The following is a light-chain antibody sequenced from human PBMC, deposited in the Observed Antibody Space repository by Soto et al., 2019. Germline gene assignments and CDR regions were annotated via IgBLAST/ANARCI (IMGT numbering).Light chain of an antibody. V-gene: IGKV3-20*01. CDR1: QSVSSSS. Sequence: EIVLTQSPGTLSLSPGQRATLSCRASQSVSSSSLAWYQQRPGQAPRLLIYGASRRATGIPDRFSGSGSGNDFTLTSSRLEPEDFAVYYCQLYGASPKYPVGQGTKLEIK. CDR2: GAS. CDR3: QLYGASPKYP. J-gene: IGKJ2*01.